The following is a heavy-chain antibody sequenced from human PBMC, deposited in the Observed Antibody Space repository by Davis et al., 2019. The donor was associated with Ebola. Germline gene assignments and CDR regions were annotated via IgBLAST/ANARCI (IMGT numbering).Heavy chain of an antibody. CDR3: ARDGYGEGAFDI. V-gene: IGHV4-34*01. J-gene: IGHJ3*02. CDR2: INHSGST. CDR1: GGSFSGYY. D-gene: IGHD4-17*01. Sequence: SETLSLTCAVYGGSFSGYYWSWIRQPPGKGLEWIGEINHSGSTNYNPSLKSRVTISVDTSKNQFSLKLSSETAADTAVYYCARDGYGEGAFDIWGQGTMVTVSS.